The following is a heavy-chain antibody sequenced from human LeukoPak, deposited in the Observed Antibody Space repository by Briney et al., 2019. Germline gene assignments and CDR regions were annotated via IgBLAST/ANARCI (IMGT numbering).Heavy chain of an antibody. Sequence: ASVKVSCKASGYTFTSYAMHWVRQAPGQRLEWMGWINAGNGNTKYSQKFQGRVTITRDTSASTAYMELSSLRSEDTAVYYCARVYSSSWYALYYWGQGTLVTVSS. CDR1: GYTFTSYA. D-gene: IGHD6-13*01. V-gene: IGHV1-3*01. CDR3: ARVYSSSWYALYY. CDR2: INAGNGNT. J-gene: IGHJ4*02.